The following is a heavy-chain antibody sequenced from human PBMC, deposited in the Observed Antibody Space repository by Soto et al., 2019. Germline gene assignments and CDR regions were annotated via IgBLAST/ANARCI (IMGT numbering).Heavy chain of an antibody. Sequence: EVQLLESGGNVVQPGGSLRLSCAASGFTFSRHAMSWVLQAQGEGLEWVSTLDAGDTTYDADSVKGRFTISRDNARTTLSLQMNRLSDADTAVYYCATDHRAYSTHMGYFSDHWGQGTLVTGSS. D-gene: IGHD6-13*01. J-gene: IGHJ4*02. CDR1: GFTFSRHA. CDR3: ATDHRAYSTHMGYFSDH. V-gene: IGHV3-23*01. CDR2: LDAGDTT.